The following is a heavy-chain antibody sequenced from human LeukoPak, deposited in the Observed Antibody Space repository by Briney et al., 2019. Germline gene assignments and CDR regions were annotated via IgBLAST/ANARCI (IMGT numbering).Heavy chain of an antibody. CDR3: AKDRPFPEYYFDY. CDR1: GFTFSNFS. V-gene: IGHV3-23*01. J-gene: IGHJ4*02. CDR2: ISGSGGST. Sequence: GGSLEPSLAASGFTFSNFSINLVRPGSGEGVGWGLAISGSGGSTYYADSVKGRFTISRDNSKNTLYLQMNSLRAEDTAVYYCAKDRPFPEYYFDYWGQGTLVTVSS. D-gene: IGHD2/OR15-2a*01.